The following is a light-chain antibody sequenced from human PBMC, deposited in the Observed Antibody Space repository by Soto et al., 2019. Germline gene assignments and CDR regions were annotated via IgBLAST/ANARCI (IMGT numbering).Light chain of an antibody. Sequence: QPVLTQSPSASASLGASVKLTCTLSSGHISYAIAWHQQQPEKGPRYLMKLNSDGSHSKGDGIPDRFSGSSSGAERDLTISSLQSEDEADYYCQTWGTGIRVFGGGTKLTVL. J-gene: IGLJ3*02. CDR3: QTWGTGIRV. CDR2: LNSDGSH. V-gene: IGLV4-69*01. CDR1: SGHISYA.